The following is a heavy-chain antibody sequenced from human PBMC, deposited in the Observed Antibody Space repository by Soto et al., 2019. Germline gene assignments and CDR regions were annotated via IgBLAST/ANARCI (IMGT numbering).Heavy chain of an antibody. J-gene: IGHJ4*02. CDR1: GGSISSSSYY. CDR2: IYYSGST. V-gene: IGHV4-39*01. Sequence: PSETLSLTCTVSGGSISSSSYYWGWIRQPPGKGLERIGSIYYSGSTYDNPSLKSRVTISVDTSKNQFSLKLSSVTAADTAVYYCARLRSYYDSSGYVDYWGQGTLVTVSS. CDR3: ARLRSYYDSSGYVDY. D-gene: IGHD3-22*01.